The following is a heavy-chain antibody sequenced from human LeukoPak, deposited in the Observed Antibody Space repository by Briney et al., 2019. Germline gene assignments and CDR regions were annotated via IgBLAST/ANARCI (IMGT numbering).Heavy chain of an antibody. Sequence: GGSLRLSCAASGFTFSSYGMSWVRQAPGKGLEWVSTIGSTGSNTYYTDSVKGRFTISRDNSKNTLYLQINGLRADDTAVYYCAKSMSTVTTSPFWGQGTLVTVSS. D-gene: IGHD4-17*01. V-gene: IGHV3-23*01. CDR1: GFTFSSYG. CDR2: IGSTGSNT. J-gene: IGHJ4*02. CDR3: AKSMSTVTTSPF.